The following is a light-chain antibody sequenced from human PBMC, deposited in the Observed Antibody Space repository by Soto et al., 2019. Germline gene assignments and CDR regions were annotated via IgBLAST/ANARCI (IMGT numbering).Light chain of an antibody. CDR2: EVS. J-gene: IGLJ3*02. CDR1: SSDVGSYNL. CDR3: CSYAGSSTCWV. Sequence: QSVLTQPASVSGSPGQSITISCTGTSSDVGSYNLVSWYQQHTGKAPKLMIYEVSKRPSGVSNRFSGSKSGNTASLTISGLQAEDEADYYSCSYAGSSTCWVFGGGTKLTVL. V-gene: IGLV2-23*02.